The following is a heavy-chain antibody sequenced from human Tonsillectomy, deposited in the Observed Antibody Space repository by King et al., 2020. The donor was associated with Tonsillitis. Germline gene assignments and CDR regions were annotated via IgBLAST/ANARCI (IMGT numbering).Heavy chain of an antibody. Sequence: QLVQSGGGLVQPGGSLRLSCAASGFTFSSYSMNWVRQAPGKGLEWVSCISSSSNTIYYADPVKGRFTISRDNAKNSLYLQMNSLRDEDTAVYYCARVAPGVVVSPPADHWGQGTLVTVSS. D-gene: IGHD2-15*01. CDR2: ISSSSNTI. J-gene: IGHJ4*02. CDR1: GFTFSSYS. CDR3: ARVAPGVVVSPPADH. V-gene: IGHV3-48*02.